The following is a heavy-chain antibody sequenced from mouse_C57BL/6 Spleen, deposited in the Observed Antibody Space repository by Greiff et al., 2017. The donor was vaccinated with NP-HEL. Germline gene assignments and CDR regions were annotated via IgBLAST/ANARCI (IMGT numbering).Heavy chain of an antibody. V-gene: IGHV5-9*01. Sequence: EVKLMESGGGLVKPGGSLKLSCAASGFTFSSYTMSWVRLTPEKRLEWVATISGGGGNTYYPDSVKGRFTISRDNAKNTLYLQMSSLRSEDTALYYCARQRVTTGFDYWGQGTTLTVSS. CDR3: ARQRVTTGFDY. CDR2: ISGGGGNT. J-gene: IGHJ2*01. CDR1: GFTFSSYT. D-gene: IGHD2-2*01.